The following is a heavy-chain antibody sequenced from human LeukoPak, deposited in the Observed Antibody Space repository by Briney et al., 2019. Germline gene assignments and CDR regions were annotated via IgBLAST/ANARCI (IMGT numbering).Heavy chain of an antibody. CDR1: GFTFSSYT. J-gene: IGHJ4*02. Sequence: GGSLRLSCAASGFTFSSYTMNWVRQAPGKGLEWVSSISSSSSTIYYADSVKGRFTISRDNAKNSLYLQMNSLRDEDTAVYYCMSLLVSWGQGTLVTVSS. CDR2: ISSSSSTI. D-gene: IGHD2-15*01. V-gene: IGHV3-48*02. CDR3: MSLLVS.